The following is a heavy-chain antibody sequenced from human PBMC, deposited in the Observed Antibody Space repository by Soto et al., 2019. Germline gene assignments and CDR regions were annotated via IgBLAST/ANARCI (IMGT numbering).Heavy chain of an antibody. J-gene: IGHJ5*02. Sequence: SETLSLTCTVSGGSISSGGYYWSWIRQHPGKGLEWIGYIYYSGSTYYNPSLKSRVTISVDTSKNQFSLKLSSVTAADTAVYYCETGEAEAEGWFDTWGQGTLVTVSS. CDR2: IYYSGST. D-gene: IGHD6-13*01. V-gene: IGHV4-31*03. CDR3: ETGEAEAEGWFDT. CDR1: GGSISSGGYY.